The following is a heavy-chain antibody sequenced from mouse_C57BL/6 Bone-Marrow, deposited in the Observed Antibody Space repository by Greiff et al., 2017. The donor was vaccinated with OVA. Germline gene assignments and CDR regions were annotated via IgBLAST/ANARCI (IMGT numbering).Heavy chain of an antibody. Sequence: QVQLQQSGPGLVAPSQSLSITCTVSGFSLTSYGVDWVRQPPGKGLEWLGVIWGGGSTNYNSALMSRLSISKDNSKSQVFLKMNSLQTDDTAMYYCAKHDHYDYDVVSPGFAYWGQGTLVTVSA. CDR3: AKHDHYDYDVVSPGFAY. V-gene: IGHV2-9*01. CDR1: GFSLTSYG. D-gene: IGHD2-4*01. J-gene: IGHJ3*01. CDR2: IWGGGST.